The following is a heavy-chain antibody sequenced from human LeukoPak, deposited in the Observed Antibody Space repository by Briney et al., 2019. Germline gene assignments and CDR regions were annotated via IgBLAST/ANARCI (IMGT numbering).Heavy chain of an antibody. CDR1: GYTFTSYG. CDR3: ARIGGYGGNSADY. Sequence: GASVKVSCKASGYTFTSYGITWVRQAPGQGLEWMGWISTYNGHTNYAQKLQGRVTMTTDTSTTTAYMEVRSLRSDDTAVYYCARIGGYGGNSADYWGQGTLVTVSS. CDR2: ISTYNGHT. J-gene: IGHJ4*02. D-gene: IGHD4-23*01. V-gene: IGHV1-18*01.